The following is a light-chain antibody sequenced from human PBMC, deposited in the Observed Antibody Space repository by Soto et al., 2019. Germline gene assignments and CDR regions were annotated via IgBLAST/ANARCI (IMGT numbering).Light chain of an antibody. V-gene: IGKV3-20*01. CDR1: QSISGTF. CDR2: GAS. J-gene: IGKJ1*01. CDR3: QQYYSSWT. Sequence: EIVLTQSSGTLSLSPGERATLSCRASQSISGTFLAWYQHKPGQAPRVLIYGASRRATGIPDRFSGSGSGTDFTLTISRLEPEDFALYYCQQYYSSWTFGQGTKVE.